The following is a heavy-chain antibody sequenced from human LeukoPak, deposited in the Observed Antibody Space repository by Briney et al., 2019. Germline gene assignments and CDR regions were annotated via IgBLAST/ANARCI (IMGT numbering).Heavy chain of an antibody. V-gene: IGHV3-11*04. J-gene: IGHJ4*02. Sequence: GSLRLSCVASGFTFRDYYMSWFRQAPGKGLEWVSNIITSGTDIYYVDSVKGRFTISRDNARNSLYLQMNSLRAEDTAVYYCARDSRYCRSTSCFFDYWGQGTLVTVSS. CDR1: GFTFRDYY. CDR2: IITSGTDI. CDR3: ARDSRYCRSTSCFFDY. D-gene: IGHD2-2*01.